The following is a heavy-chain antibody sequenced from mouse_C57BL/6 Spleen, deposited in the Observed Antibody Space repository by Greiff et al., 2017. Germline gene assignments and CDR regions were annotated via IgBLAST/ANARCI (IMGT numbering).Heavy chain of an antibody. CDR1: GFTFSSYA. D-gene: IGHD1-1*01. Sequence: EVHLVESGGGLVKPGGSLKLSCAASGFTFSSYAMSWVRQTPEQGLEWVATISDGGSFTYYPDNVKGRFTISRDNAKNNLYLQMSQLKSEDSAMYYCARSGYYGSVFDDWGKGTTLTVSS. CDR3: ARSGYYGSVFDD. V-gene: IGHV5-4*01. J-gene: IGHJ2*01. CDR2: ISDGGSFT.